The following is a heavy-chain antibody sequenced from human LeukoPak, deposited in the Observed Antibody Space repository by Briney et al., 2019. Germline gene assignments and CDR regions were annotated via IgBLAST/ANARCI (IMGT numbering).Heavy chain of an antibody. CDR3: ASDRVLGSGSLDN. CDR1: GFRFSDFW. J-gene: IGHJ4*02. Sequence: GGSPRLSCTASGFRFSDFWMHWVREAPGKGLVWVSRIRGDGYDTNYADSEKGRFTISRDNAQDTLYLQMNSLRAEDTAVYYCASDRVLGSGSLDNWGQGTLVTVSS. V-gene: IGHV3-74*01. D-gene: IGHD3-10*01. CDR2: IRGDGYDT.